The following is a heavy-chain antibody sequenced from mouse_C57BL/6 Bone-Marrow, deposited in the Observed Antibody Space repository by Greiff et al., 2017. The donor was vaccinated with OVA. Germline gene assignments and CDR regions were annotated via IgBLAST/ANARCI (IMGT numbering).Heavy chain of an antibody. CDR1: GFNIKDDY. CDR2: IDPENGDT. Sequence: EVHLVESGAELVRPGASVKLSCTASGFNIKDDYMHWVKQRPEQGLEWIGWIDPENGDTEYASKFQGKATITADTSSNTAYLQLSSLTSEDTAVYYCTTEGRGAWFAYWGQGTLVTVSA. CDR3: TTEGRGAWFAY. J-gene: IGHJ3*01. D-gene: IGHD3-3*01. V-gene: IGHV14-4*01.